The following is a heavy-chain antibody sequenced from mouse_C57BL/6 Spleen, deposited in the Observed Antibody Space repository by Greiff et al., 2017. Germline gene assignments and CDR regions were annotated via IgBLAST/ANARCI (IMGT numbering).Heavy chain of an antibody. CDR3: SRGWDGSSYGFAY. CDR2: IYPRSGNT. V-gene: IGHV1-81*01. D-gene: IGHD1-1*01. Sequence: QVQLQQSGAELARPGASVKLSCKASGYTFTSYGISWVKQRTGQGLEWIGEIYPRSGNTYYNEKFKGKATLTADKSSSTAYMELRRLTTEVSAVFFFSRGWDGSSYGFAYWGQGTLVTVSA. CDR1: GYTFTSYG. J-gene: IGHJ3*01.